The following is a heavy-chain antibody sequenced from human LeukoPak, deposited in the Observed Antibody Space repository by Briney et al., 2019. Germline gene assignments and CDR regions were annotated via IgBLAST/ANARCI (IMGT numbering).Heavy chain of an antibody. J-gene: IGHJ5*02. CDR1: GYPLGNFA. V-gene: IGHV1-8*02. Sequence: ASVKVSCKASGYPLGNFAMNWVRQAPGQGLEWMGWMNPNSGNTGYAQKFQGRVTMTRNTSISTAYMELSSLRSEDTAVYYCARVPYCSGGSCTDWFDPWGQGTLVTVSS. CDR3: ARVPYCSGGSCTDWFDP. D-gene: IGHD2-15*01. CDR2: MNPNSGNT.